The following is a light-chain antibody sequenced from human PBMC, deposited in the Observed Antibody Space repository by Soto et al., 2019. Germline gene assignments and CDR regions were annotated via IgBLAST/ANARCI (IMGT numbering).Light chain of an antibody. CDR2: IST. V-gene: IGLV1-40*01. CDR3: QSYDSSLSGYV. Sequence: QSVLTQPPSVSGAPGQRGTISCTGSSSNIGTGFDVHWYRQLPGTAPKLLIYISTNRPSGVPDRFSGSKSGTSASLAITGLQAEDEDHYYCQSYDSSLSGYVFGSGTKVTVL. J-gene: IGLJ1*01. CDR1: SSNIGTGFD.